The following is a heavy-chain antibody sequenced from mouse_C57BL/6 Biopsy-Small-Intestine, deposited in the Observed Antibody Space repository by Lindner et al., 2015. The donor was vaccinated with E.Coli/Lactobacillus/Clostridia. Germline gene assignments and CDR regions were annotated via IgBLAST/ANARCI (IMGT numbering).Heavy chain of an antibody. D-gene: IGHD1-1*01. J-gene: IGHJ3*01. CDR1: DYTFTSYW. Sequence: VQLQESGTVLTRPGTSVKMSCKTSDYTFTSYWMHWVKQRPGQGLEWIGTIYPGNGDTTYNQNFKGKAKLTAVTSASTAYMELSSLTNADSAVYYCARDYFYGSNSFLYWGQGTLVTVSA. CDR2: IYPGNGDT. V-gene: IGHV1-5*01. CDR3: ARDYFYGSNSFLY.